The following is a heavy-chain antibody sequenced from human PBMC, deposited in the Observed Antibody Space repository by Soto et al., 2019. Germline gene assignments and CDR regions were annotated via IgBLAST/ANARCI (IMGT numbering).Heavy chain of an antibody. D-gene: IGHD2-15*01. CDR2: ISYDGSNK. V-gene: IGHV3-30*18. Sequence: GGSLRLSCAASGFTFSSYGMHWVRQAPGKGLEWVEVISYDGSNKYYADSVKGRFTISRDNSKNTLYLQMNSLRAEDTAVYYCAKDYPLYCSGGSCYSNYYGMDVWGQGTTVTVSS. J-gene: IGHJ6*02. CDR1: GFTFSSYG. CDR3: AKDYPLYCSGGSCYSNYYGMDV.